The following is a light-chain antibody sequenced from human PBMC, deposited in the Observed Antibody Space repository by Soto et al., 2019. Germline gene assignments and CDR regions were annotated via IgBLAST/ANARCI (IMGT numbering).Light chain of an antibody. J-gene: IGLJ3*02. CDR3: GTWDSSLSAWV. Sequence: QSVLTQPPSVSAAPGQKVTISCSGSSSNIGNNHASWYQHLPGTAPKLLIFDNDKRPSGIPDRFSGSKSGTSATLGITGLQTRDEADYYCGTWDSSLSAWVFGGGTKLTVL. CDR1: SSNIGNNH. CDR2: DND. V-gene: IGLV1-51*01.